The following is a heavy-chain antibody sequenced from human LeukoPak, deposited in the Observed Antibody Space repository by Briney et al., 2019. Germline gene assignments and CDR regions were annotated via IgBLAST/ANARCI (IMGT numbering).Heavy chain of an antibody. CDR1: GFTFNNYG. Sequence: GGSLRLSCAASGFTFNNYGMHWVRQAPGKGLEWVAFIRYNGNNQYYADSEKGRFTISRDNSKNTLYLQMNSLKGDDTAAYYCAKDSAFYYIDVWGKGTTVTVSS. CDR2: IRYNGNNQ. CDR3: AKDSAFYYIDV. V-gene: IGHV3-30*02. D-gene: IGHD3-10*01. J-gene: IGHJ6*03.